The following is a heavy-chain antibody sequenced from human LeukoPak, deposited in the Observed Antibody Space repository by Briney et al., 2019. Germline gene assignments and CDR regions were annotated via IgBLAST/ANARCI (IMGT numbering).Heavy chain of an antibody. CDR2: IYTSGST. D-gene: IGHD3-16*01. CDR3: ARGYYGVFDY. CDR1: GGSISRGSYY. Sequence: SETLSLTCTVSGGSISRGSYYWSWIRQPAGKGLEWIGRIYTSGSTNYNPSLKSRVTISVDTSKNQFSLKLSSVTAADTAVYYCARGYYGVFDYWGQGTLVTVSS. J-gene: IGHJ4*02. V-gene: IGHV4-61*02.